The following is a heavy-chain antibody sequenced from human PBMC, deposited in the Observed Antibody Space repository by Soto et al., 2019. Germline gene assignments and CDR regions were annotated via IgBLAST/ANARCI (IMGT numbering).Heavy chain of an antibody. CDR1: GGSFSGYY. Sequence: SETLSLTCAVYGGSFSGYYWSWIRQPPGKGLEWIGEINHSGSTNYNPSLKSRVTISVDTSKNQFSLKLSSVTAADTAVYYCAGRLWFGEFRTFDYWGQGTLVT. J-gene: IGHJ4*02. CDR3: AGRLWFGEFRTFDY. V-gene: IGHV4-34*01. D-gene: IGHD3-10*01. CDR2: INHSGST.